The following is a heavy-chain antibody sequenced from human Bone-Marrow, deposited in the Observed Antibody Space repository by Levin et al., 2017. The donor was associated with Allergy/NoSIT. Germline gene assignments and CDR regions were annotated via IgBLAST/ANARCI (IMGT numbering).Heavy chain of an antibody. J-gene: IGHJ3*01. CDR3: AKVGGHSTAFDL. CDR1: GFSIDDYG. Sequence: GGSLRLSCEASGFSIDDYGLEWVRQVPGKGLEWISSASWDSDIIEYADSVKGRFTISRDNAKNYLYLQMNSLRPEDTALYYCAKVGGHSTAFDLWGQGTLVTVSS. CDR2: ASWDSDII. D-gene: IGHD3-16*01. V-gene: IGHV3-9*01.